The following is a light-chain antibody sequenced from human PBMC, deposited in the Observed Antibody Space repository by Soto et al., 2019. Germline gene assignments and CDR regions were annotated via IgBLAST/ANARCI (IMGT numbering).Light chain of an antibody. V-gene: IGLV1-40*01. CDR2: GNS. CDR3: QSYDSSLSGSRVG. CDR1: SSNIGTGDA. J-gene: IGLJ2*01. Sequence: QSVLTQPPSVSGAPGQRVTISCTGSSSNIGTGDAVHWYQQLPGTTPKLLIYGNSNRPSGVPDRFPGSKSGTPASLAITGLQAEDEADYYCQSYDSSLSGSRVGFGGGTKLTVL.